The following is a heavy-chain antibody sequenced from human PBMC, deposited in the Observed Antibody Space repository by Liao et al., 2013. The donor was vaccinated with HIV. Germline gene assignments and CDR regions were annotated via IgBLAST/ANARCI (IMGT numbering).Heavy chain of an antibody. J-gene: IGHJ4*02. CDR2: INTSGST. CDR1: GGSISSGSYY. Sequence: QVQLQESGPGLVKPSQTLSLTCTVSGGSISSGSYYWSWIRQPAGKGLEWIGRINTSGSTNYNPSLKSRVTMSVDTSKNQFSLKLSSVTAADTAVYYCARDYYYGSGTYYRVYFDYWGQGTLVTVSS. D-gene: IGHD3-10*01. CDR3: ARDYYYGSGTYYRVYFDY. V-gene: IGHV4-61*02.